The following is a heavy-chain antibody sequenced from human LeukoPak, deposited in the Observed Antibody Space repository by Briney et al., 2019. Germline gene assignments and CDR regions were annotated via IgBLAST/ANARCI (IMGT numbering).Heavy chain of an antibody. D-gene: IGHD3-10*01. CDR3: ARTLYGSGSYGFDY. CDR2: ISSSSSTI. Sequence: GGSLRLSCAASGFTFSSYSMNWVRQAPGKGLEWVSYISSSSSTIYYADSVKGRFTISRDNAKNSLYLQMNSLRAEDTAVYYCARTLYGSGSYGFDYWGQGTLVTVSS. CDR1: GFTFSSYS. J-gene: IGHJ4*02. V-gene: IGHV3-48*04.